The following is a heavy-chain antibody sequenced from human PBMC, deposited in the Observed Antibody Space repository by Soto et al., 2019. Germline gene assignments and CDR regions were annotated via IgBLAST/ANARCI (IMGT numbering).Heavy chain of an antibody. Sequence: SETLSLTCSVSGDSISTVDYFWAWIRQPPGQALEYIGYIYKSTTTYYNPSFESRVAISLDTSKSQFSLTVTSVTAADTAVYFCARGRNCCTGRCFPNWFDSWGQGTLVTVSS. V-gene: IGHV4-30-4*01. D-gene: IGHD2-8*02. CDR3: ARGRNCCTGRCFPNWFDS. CDR1: GDSISTVDYF. CDR2: IYKSTTT. J-gene: IGHJ5*01.